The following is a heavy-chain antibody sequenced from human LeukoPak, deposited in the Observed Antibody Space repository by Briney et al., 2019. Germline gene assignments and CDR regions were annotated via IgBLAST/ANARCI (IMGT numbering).Heavy chain of an antibody. CDR3: TRLVTATVTTRGWFDP. D-gene: IGHD4-11*01. J-gene: IGHJ5*02. Sequence: GASLQISCKGSGSTFTNYWIGWVRQLPGKGLEWMGIIYPPDSDTRYSPSFQGQVTNSVDRSISTAYLQWSSLKASDTAMYYCTRLVTATVTTRGWFDPWGQGTLVTVSS. V-gene: IGHV5-51*01. CDR1: GSTFTNYW. CDR2: IYPPDSDT.